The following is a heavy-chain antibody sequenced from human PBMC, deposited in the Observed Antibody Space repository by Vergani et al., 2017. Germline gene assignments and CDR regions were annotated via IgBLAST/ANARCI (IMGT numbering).Heavy chain of an antibody. CDR2: IYYSGST. J-gene: IGHJ2*01. CDR1: GGSISSGDYY. Sequence: QVQLQESGPGLVKPSQTLSLTCTVSGGSISSGDYYWSWIRQPPGKGLEWIGYIYYSGSTYYNPALKSRVTISVDTSKNQSSLKRSSVTAADTAVYYCARVITLVGATRDWYFDLGGRGTLVTVSS. V-gene: IGHV4-30-4*01. D-gene: IGHD1-26*01. CDR3: ARVITLVGATRDWYFDL.